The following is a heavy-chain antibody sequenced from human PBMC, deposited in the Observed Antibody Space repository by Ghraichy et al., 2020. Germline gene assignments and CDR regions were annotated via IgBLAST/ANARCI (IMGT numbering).Heavy chain of an antibody. CDR1: GYTFINYG. D-gene: IGHD6-19*01. J-gene: IGHJ4*02. Sequence: ASVKVSCKASGYTFINYGISWVRQAPGQGLEWMGWISAYNGDTKYAQMVQGRVTMTTETSTSTAYMELRSLRSDDTAVYYCAREWEAGGGSYYFDDWGQGTRGTGSS. CDR3: AREWEAGGGSYYFDD. CDR2: ISAYNGDT. V-gene: IGHV1-18*01.